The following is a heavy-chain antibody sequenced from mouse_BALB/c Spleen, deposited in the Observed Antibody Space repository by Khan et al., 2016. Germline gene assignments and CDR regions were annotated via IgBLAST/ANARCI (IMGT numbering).Heavy chain of an antibody. CDR2: IYPGNGDT. D-gene: IGHD3-3*01. CDR1: GYTFTSYN. CDR3: VRGAETSFAY. V-gene: IGHV1-12*01. Sequence: QVQLQQPGAELVKPGASVKMSCKASGYTFTSYNMHWVKQTPGQGLEWIGAIYPGNGDTSYNQKFKGKATSTADKSSSTAYMQLSSLTSEDSAVYYCVRGAETSFAYWGQGTLVTVSA. J-gene: IGHJ3*01.